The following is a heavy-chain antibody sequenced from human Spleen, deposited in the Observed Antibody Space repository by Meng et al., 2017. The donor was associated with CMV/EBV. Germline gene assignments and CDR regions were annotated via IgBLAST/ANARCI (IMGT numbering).Heavy chain of an antibody. V-gene: IGHV1-2*02. CDR2: INPNSGGT. Sequence: ASVKVSCKASGYTFTGYYIQWVRQAPGQGLEWMGGINPNSGGTNYAQKFQGRVIMTRDTSTSTAYMELRSLRSDDTAVYYCARVYNWFDPWGQGTLVTVSS. J-gene: IGHJ5*02. CDR1: GYTFTGYY. CDR3: ARVYNWFDP. D-gene: IGHD2-8*01.